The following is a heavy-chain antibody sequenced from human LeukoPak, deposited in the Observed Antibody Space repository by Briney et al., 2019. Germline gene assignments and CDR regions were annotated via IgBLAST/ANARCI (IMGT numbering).Heavy chain of an antibody. V-gene: IGHV3-74*03. CDR3: AREGRVSGYDFDC. D-gene: IGHD5-12*01. Sequence: GGSLRLSCAASGFSFSNFEMNWVRQAPGKGLVWVSRINSDGSSITYADSVKGRFTISRDNAKNTLYLQMNSLRVEDTAVYYCAREGRVSGYDFDCWGQGTLVTVSS. CDR2: INSDGSSI. J-gene: IGHJ4*02. CDR1: GFSFSNFE.